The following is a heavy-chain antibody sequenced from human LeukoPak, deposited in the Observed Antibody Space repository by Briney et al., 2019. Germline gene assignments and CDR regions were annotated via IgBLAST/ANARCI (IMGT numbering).Heavy chain of an antibody. Sequence: GGSLRLSCVASGFIFSSYGMNWVRQAPGKGLEWVSYISSTSSFIYYADSVKGRFTISRDNAKNSLYLQMSNLRAEDTAVYFCARGGGLDVWGQGATVTVSS. J-gene: IGHJ6*02. CDR2: ISSTSSFI. D-gene: IGHD3-16*01. CDR3: ARGGGLDV. CDR1: GFIFSSYG. V-gene: IGHV3-21*05.